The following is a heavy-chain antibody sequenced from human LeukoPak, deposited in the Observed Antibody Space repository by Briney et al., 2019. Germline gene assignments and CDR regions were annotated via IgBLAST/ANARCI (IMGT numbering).Heavy chain of an antibody. D-gene: IGHD3-3*01. CDR3: ARSPYYDFWSGYSSWFDP. CDR2: IYYSGST. CDR1: GGSISSYY. Sequence: PSETLSLTCTVSGGSISSYYWSWIRQPPGKGLEWIGYIYYSGSTNYNPSLKSRVTISVDTSKNQFSLKLSSVTAADTAVYYCARSPYYDFWSGYSSWFDPWGQGTLVTVPS. J-gene: IGHJ5*02. V-gene: IGHV4-59*01.